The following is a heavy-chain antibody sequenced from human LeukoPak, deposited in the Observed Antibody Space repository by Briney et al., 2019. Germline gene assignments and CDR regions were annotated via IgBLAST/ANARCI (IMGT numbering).Heavy chain of an antibody. Sequence: PSETLSLTCTVSGGSISSYYWSWIRHPPGKGLEWIGYIYYSGSTNYNPSLKSRATISVDTSKNQFSLKLNSVTAADTAVYYCARRTGSTTFDYWGQGTLVTVSS. V-gene: IGHV4-59*08. CDR2: IYYSGST. CDR1: GGSISSYY. J-gene: IGHJ4*02. D-gene: IGHD1-1*01. CDR3: ARRTGSTTFDY.